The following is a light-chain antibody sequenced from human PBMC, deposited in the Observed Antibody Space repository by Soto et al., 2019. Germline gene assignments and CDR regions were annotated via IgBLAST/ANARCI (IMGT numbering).Light chain of an antibody. CDR2: EVN. CDR3: CSYAGSSTLYV. J-gene: IGLJ1*01. V-gene: IGLV2-23*02. CDR1: SSDIGTYNL. Sequence: QSALTQPASVSGSPGQSITISCTGTSSDIGTYNLVSWYQQHPGKAPKLMIYEVNKRPSGVSDRFSGSKSGNTASLTISGLQAVDEADHYCCSYAGSSTLYVFGTGTKVTVL.